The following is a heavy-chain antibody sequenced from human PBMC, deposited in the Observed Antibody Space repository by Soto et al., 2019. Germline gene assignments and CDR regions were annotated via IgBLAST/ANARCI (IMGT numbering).Heavy chain of an antibody. Sequence: PSETLSLTCAVYGGSFSGYYWSWIRQPPGKGLEWIGEINHSGSTNYNPSLKSRVTISVDTSKNQFSLKLSSVTAADTAVYYCATYTTTRGTFDIWGQGTMVTVSS. V-gene: IGHV4-34*01. CDR2: INHSGST. CDR1: GGSFSGYY. D-gene: IGHD4-17*01. J-gene: IGHJ3*02. CDR3: ATYTTTRGTFDI.